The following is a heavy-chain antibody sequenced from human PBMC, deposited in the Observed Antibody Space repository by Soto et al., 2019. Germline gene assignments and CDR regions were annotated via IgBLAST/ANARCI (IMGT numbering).Heavy chain of an antibody. D-gene: IGHD3-10*01. CDR1: GIPVSSNY. Sequence: EVQLVESGGGLVQPGGSLRLSCAASGIPVSSNYMTWVRQAPGKGLEWVSVLHSGGDTYYANSVKGRFTISRHDSTNTLFLQMSSLTAEDTAVYYCARDGPYYYASRMDVWGQGTTVTVSS. CDR3: ARDGPYYYASRMDV. J-gene: IGHJ6*02. CDR2: LHSGGDT. V-gene: IGHV3-53*04.